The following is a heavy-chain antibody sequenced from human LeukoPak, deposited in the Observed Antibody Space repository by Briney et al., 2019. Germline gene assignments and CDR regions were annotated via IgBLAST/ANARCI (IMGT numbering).Heavy chain of an antibody. Sequence: SETLSLTCTVSGGSISSGGYYWSWIRRHPGKGLEWIGYIYYSGSTYYNPSLKSRVTISVDTSKNQFSLKLSSVTAADTAVYYCARGGYDFWSPLNFDYWGQGTLVTVSS. CDR2: IYYSGST. J-gene: IGHJ4*02. CDR1: GGSISSGGYY. V-gene: IGHV4-31*03. CDR3: ARGGYDFWSPLNFDY. D-gene: IGHD3-3*01.